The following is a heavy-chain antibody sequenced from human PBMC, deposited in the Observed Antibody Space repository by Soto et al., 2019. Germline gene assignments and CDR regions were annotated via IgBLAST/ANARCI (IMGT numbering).Heavy chain of an antibody. Sequence: QVHLVQSGAEVKKPGASVKVSCKASGYTFTNYDINWVRQAPGQGLEWMGWISTYTGNTNYAQKLQGRVTMTTDTSKSTAYRELRSLRSDDTAVYYCARGYYYGSGRPTPGGMDVWGQGTTVTVCS. J-gene: IGHJ6*02. CDR2: ISTYTGNT. CDR1: GYTFTNYD. V-gene: IGHV1-18*01. D-gene: IGHD3-10*01. CDR3: ARGYYYGSGRPTPGGMDV.